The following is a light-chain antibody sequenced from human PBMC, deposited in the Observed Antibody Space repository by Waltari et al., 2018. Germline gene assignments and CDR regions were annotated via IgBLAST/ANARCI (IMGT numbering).Light chain of an antibody. V-gene: IGLV3-21*02. Sequence: SYVLTQPPSVSVAPGQTARITCGGNNIGSKSVHWSQQKPGQAPVLVVYDDRDRPSGIPERFSGSNSGNTATLTISRVEAGDEADYYCQGWDSSTDHVVFGGGTKLTVL. CDR3: QGWDSSTDHVV. CDR2: DDR. J-gene: IGLJ2*01. CDR1: NIGSKS.